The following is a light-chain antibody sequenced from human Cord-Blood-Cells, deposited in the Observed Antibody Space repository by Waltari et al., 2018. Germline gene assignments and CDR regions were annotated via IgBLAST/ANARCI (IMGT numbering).Light chain of an antibody. Sequence: LMAPFSLSLLVTPGEPASLSFRSSQSLLHLNGYNYLDWYLQKPGQSPQLLIYLGSNLDTGVPDRFSGSGSGTDFTLKISRVEAEDVGVYYCMQALQTPYTFGHGTKLDIK. V-gene: IGKV2-28*01. CDR1: QSLLHLNGYNY. CDR3: MQALQTPYT. J-gene: IGKJ2*01. CDR2: LGS.